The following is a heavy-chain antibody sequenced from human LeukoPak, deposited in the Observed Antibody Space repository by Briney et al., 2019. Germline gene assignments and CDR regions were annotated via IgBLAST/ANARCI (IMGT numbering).Heavy chain of an antibody. V-gene: IGHV4-34*01. J-gene: IGHJ4*02. Sequence: SETLSLTCAVYGGSFSGYYWSWIRQPPGKGLEWIGEINHSGSTNYNPSLKSRVTISVDTSKNQFSLKLSSVTAADTAEYYCARHLRRRYFDYWGQGTLVTVSS. CDR1: GGSFSGYY. CDR3: ARHLRRRYFDY. D-gene: IGHD5/OR15-5a*01. CDR2: INHSGST.